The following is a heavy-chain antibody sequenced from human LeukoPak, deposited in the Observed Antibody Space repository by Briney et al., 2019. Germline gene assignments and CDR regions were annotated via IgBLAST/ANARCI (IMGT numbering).Heavy chain of an antibody. Sequence: GGSLRLSCAASGFTFSSYGMHWVRQAPGKGLEWVAVKWYDGSNKYYADSVKGRFTISRDNSKNTLYLQMNSLRAEDTAVYYCAKGVGATSNWGQGSLVTVSS. CDR2: KWYDGSNK. D-gene: IGHD1-26*01. CDR1: GFTFSSYG. V-gene: IGHV3-33*06. J-gene: IGHJ4*02. CDR3: AKGVGATSN.